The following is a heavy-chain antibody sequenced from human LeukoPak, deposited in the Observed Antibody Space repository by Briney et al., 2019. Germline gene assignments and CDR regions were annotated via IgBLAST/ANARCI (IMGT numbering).Heavy chain of an antibody. CDR2: ISHDGSNK. J-gene: IGHJ4*02. D-gene: IGHD6-13*01. CDR1: GFTFSSYA. CDR3: ARTGYSSSWYLGYYFGY. Sequence: TGGSLRLSCAASGFTFSSYAMHWVRQAPGKGLEWVAVISHDGSNKYYADSVKGRFTISRDNSKNTLYLQMNSLRAEDTAVYYCARTGYSSSWYLGYYFGYWGQGTLVTVSS. V-gene: IGHV3-30*04.